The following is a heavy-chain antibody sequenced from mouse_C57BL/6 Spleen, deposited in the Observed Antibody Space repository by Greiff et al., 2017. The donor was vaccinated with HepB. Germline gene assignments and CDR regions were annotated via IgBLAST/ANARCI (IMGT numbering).Heavy chain of an antibody. CDR2: ISDGGSYT. J-gene: IGHJ2*01. CDR3: ARERAIVTTSGNYFDY. Sequence: EVKLMESGGGLVKPGGSLKLSCAASGFTFSSYAMSWVRQTPEKRLEWVATISDGGSYTYYPNNVKGRFTISRDNAKNNLYLQMSQLKSEDTAMYYCARERAIVTTSGNYFDYWGQGTTLTVSS. D-gene: IGHD2-5*01. V-gene: IGHV5-4*01. CDR1: GFTFSSYA.